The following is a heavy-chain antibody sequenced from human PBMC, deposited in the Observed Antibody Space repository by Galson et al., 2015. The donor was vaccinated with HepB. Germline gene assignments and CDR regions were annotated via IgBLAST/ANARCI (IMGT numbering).Heavy chain of an antibody. V-gene: IGHV3-33*02. Sequence: SLRLSCAASGFTFSTYGMHWVRQAPGKGLEWVAIIWYDGSKKSYADSAKGRFTLSRDNSRNTLSLQMDSLRAEDTAVYYCARDLYQFDYYYGMDIWGQGTTVTVSS. CDR2: IWYDGSKK. CDR3: ARDLYQFDYYYGMDI. J-gene: IGHJ6*02. D-gene: IGHD2-8*01. CDR1: GFTFSTYG.